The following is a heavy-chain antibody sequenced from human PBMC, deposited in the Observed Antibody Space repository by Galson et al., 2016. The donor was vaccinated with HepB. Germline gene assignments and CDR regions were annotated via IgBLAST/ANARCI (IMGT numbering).Heavy chain of an antibody. Sequence: SLRLSCAASGFTFSTYAMTWVRQAPGKGLEWVSVIVGRGVSTYYTDSVKGRFTISRDNSKNTLYLQMNSLRAEDTAVYFCAKDSGGDAYYFDHWGQETLVTVSS. V-gene: IGHV3-23*01. J-gene: IGHJ4*02. CDR2: IVGRGVST. CDR3: AKDSGGDAYYFDH. CDR1: GFTFSTYA. D-gene: IGHD2-21*02.